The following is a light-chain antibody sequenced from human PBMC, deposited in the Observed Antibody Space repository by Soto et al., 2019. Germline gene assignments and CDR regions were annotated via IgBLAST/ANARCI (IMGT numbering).Light chain of an antibody. CDR2: DVS. V-gene: IGLV2-14*01. CDR1: SSDVGGYNY. J-gene: IGLJ1*01. Sequence: QSVLTQPASVSGSPGQSITISCNGTSSDVGGYNYVSWYQQHPGKAPKLMIYDVSTRPSGVSNRFSGSKSGNTASLTISGLQAEDEADYYCSSYTSSSTLVFGTGTKLTVL. CDR3: SSYTSSSTLV.